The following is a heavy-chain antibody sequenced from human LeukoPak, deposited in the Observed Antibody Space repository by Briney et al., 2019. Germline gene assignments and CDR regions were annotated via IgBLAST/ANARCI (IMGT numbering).Heavy chain of an antibody. CDR1: GGSISSGDFY. CDR3: ARDDRYDYYGMDV. J-gene: IGHJ6*02. V-gene: IGHV4-61*08. Sequence: SETLSLTCSVSGGSISSGDFYWSWIRQPPGKGLEWIGYIYYSGSTNYNPSLKSRVTISVDTSKNQFSLKLSSVTAADTAVYYCARDDRYDYYGMDVWGQGTTVTVSS. CDR2: IYYSGST.